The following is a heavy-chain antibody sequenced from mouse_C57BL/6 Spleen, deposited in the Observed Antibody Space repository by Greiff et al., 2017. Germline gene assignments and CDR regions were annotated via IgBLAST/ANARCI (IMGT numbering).Heavy chain of an antibody. CDR2: INPSNGGT. CDR3: ARSVWGYYVEDYYAMDY. V-gene: IGHV1-53*01. D-gene: IGHD2-3*01. CDR1: GYTFTSYW. J-gene: IGHJ4*01. Sequence: QVQLQQPGTELVKPGASVKLSCKASGYTFTSYWMHWVKQRPGQGLEWIGNINPSNGGTNYNEKFKSKATLTVDKSSSTAYMQLSSLTSEDSAVYYCARSVWGYYVEDYYAMDYWGQGTSVTVSS.